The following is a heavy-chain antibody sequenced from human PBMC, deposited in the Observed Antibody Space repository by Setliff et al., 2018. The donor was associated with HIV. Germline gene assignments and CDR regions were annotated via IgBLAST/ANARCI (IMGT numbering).Heavy chain of an antibody. D-gene: IGHD3-22*01. Sequence: PGGSLRLSCTASGFNFNEHYINWIRQAPGKGLEWVSYISGRSRYINYADSVNGRFTISRDNAKDTLYLQMNSLRAEDTAVYYCARDLSYDYDRSSDTFDYWGQGTLVTVSS. CDR2: ISGRSRYI. V-gene: IGHV3-11*06. J-gene: IGHJ4*02. CDR1: GFNFNEHY. CDR3: ARDLSYDYDRSSDTFDY.